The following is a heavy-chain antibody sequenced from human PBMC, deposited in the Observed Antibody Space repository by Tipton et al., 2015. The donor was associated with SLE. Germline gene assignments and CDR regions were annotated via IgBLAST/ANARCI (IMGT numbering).Heavy chain of an antibody. CDR2: VHSSGST. J-gene: IGHJ4*02. V-gene: IGHV4-59*08. Sequence: TLSLTCTVSGGSISSYYWSWIRQPPGKRLEWIGHVHSSGSTHYNPSLKSRVTISVDTSKNQFSLKLSSVTAADTAVYYCARAPRYYYDSSYFDYWGQGTLVTVSS. CDR3: ARAPRYYYDSSYFDY. D-gene: IGHD3-22*01. CDR1: GGSISSYY.